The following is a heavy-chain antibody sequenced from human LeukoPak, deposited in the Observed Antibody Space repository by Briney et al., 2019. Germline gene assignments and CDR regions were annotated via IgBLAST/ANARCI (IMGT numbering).Heavy chain of an antibody. J-gene: IGHJ4*02. CDR1: GFTFNNFG. CDR2: ISYSGSVQ. D-gene: IGHD3-22*01. V-gene: IGHV3-30*03. Sequence: GMSLRLSCAASGFTFNNFGMHWVRQAPGKGREWVSVISYSGSVQFYADSVKGRFTISRDDSKNTVHMQMNRLRVEDTAVYYCARSPRDSRDWTGTLDYWGQGALVTVSS. CDR3: ARSPRDSRDWTGTLDY.